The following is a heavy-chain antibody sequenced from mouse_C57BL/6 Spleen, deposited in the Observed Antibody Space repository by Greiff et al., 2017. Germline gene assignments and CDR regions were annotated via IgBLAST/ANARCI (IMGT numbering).Heavy chain of an antibody. V-gene: IGHV5-9*01. CDR3: ARQGTGSFDY. Sequence: DVKLVESGGGLVKPGGSLKLSCAASGFTFSSYTMSWVRQTPEKRLEWVATISGGGGNTYYPDSVKGRFTISRDNAKNTLYLQMSSLRSEDTALYYCARQGTGSFDYWGQGTTLTVSS. D-gene: IGHD4-1*01. J-gene: IGHJ2*01. CDR1: GFTFSSYT. CDR2: ISGGGGNT.